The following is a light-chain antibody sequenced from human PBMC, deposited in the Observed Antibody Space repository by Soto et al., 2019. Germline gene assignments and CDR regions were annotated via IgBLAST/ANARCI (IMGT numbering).Light chain of an antibody. V-gene: IGKV1-6*01. J-gene: IGKJ4*01. Sequence: AIQMTQSPSSLSASVGDRVTITCRASQGIRNDLGWYQQNPGKVPKLLIYGASSFQTEVPSRFSGSGSGTDFTLNISSLKPEDVATYYCLKDDSAPHSVGGGTKLEIK. CDR3: LKDDSAPHS. CDR2: GAS. CDR1: QGIRND.